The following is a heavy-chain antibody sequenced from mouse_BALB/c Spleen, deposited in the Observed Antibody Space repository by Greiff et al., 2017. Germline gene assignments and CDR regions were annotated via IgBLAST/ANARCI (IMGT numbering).Heavy chain of an antibody. Sequence: EVQGVESGGGLVQPGGSRKLSCAASGFTFSSFGMHWVRQAPEKGLEWVAYISSGSSTIYYADTVKGRFTISRDNPKNTLFLQMTSLRSEDTAMYYCAAYYDGYYAMDYWGQGTSVTVSS. CDR3: AAYYDGYYAMDY. J-gene: IGHJ4*01. CDR1: GFTFSSFG. V-gene: IGHV5-17*02. D-gene: IGHD1-1*01. CDR2: ISSGSSTI.